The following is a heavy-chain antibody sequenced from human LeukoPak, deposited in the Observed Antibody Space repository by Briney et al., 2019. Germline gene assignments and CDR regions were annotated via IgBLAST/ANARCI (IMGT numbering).Heavy chain of an antibody. Sequence: PGGSLRLSCAASGFTFSSYGMHWVRQAPGKGLEWVAVISYDGSNKYYADSVKGRFTISRDNSKNTLYLQMNSLRAEDTAVYYCAKDFHGSGSYCIDYWGQGTLVTVSS. D-gene: IGHD3-10*01. CDR2: ISYDGSNK. J-gene: IGHJ4*02. CDR3: AKDFHGSGSYCIDY. CDR1: GFTFSSYG. V-gene: IGHV3-30*18.